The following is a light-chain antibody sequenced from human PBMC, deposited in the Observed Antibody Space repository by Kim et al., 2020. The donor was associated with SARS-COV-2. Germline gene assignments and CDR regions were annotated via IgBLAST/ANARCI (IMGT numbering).Light chain of an antibody. V-gene: IGKV1-39*01. CDR1: QSISSY. J-gene: IGKJ4*01. CDR3: QQSYSTPLT. Sequence: SASVGDRVTITCRASQSISSYLNWYQQKPGKAPKLLIYAASSLQSGVPSRFSGSGSGADFTLTISSLQPEDFATYYCQQSYSTPLTFGGGTKVEI. CDR2: AAS.